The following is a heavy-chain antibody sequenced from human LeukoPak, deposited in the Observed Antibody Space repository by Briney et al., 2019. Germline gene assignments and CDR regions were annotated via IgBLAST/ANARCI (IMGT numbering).Heavy chain of an antibody. CDR2: IKRDGSEK. CDR1: GFTFSSYW. J-gene: IGHJ4*02. V-gene: IGHV3-7*01. D-gene: IGHD6-19*01. CDR3: AREHPRQWLVPVFDY. Sequence: GGSLRLSCAASGFTFSSYWMSWVRQAPGKGLEWVANIKRDGSEKYYVDSVKGRFTISRDNAKNSLYLQMDSLRAEDTAVYYCAREHPRQWLVPVFDYWGQGTLVTVSS.